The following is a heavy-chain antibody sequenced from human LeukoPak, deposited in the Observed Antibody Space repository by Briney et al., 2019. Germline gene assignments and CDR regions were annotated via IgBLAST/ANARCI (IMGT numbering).Heavy chain of an antibody. CDR1: GCTFSSYS. Sequence: GRSLRLSCAASGCTFSSYSMNWVHQAPGKGLEWVSSISSSSSYIHYADSVKGRFTISRDNAKNSLYLQMNSLRAEDTAVYYCARDGPYYYDSSGYSDYWGQGTLVTVSS. V-gene: IGHV3-21*01. CDR3: ARDGPYYYDSSGYSDY. CDR2: ISSSSSYI. J-gene: IGHJ4*02. D-gene: IGHD3-22*01.